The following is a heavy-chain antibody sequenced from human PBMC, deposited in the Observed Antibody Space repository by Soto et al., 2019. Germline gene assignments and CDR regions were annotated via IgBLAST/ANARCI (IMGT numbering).Heavy chain of an antibody. Sequence: SVKVSCKACGGTFSSYAISWVRQAPGQGLEWMGGIIPIFGTANYAQKFQGRVTITADESTSTAYMELSSLRSEDTAVYYCAREYSTGIAVAGGFDYWGQGTLVTVSS. CDR2: IIPIFGTA. J-gene: IGHJ4*02. D-gene: IGHD6-19*01. CDR3: AREYSTGIAVAGGFDY. V-gene: IGHV1-69*13. CDR1: GGTFSSYA.